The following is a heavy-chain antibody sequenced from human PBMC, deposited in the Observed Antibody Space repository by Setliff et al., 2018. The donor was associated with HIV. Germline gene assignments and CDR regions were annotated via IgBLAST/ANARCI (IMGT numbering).Heavy chain of an antibody. Sequence: ASVKVSCKASGYPFTNFYMHWVRQAPGQGLEWMGIITPGGGNTRYAQRFQGRVSMTRDTSTNTVYMERSRLRSEDTAVYYWARGQASNDYGVSFWGQGTMVTVSS. D-gene: IGHD4-17*01. CDR3: ARGQASNDYGVSF. CDR1: GYPFTNFY. V-gene: IGHV1-46*01. J-gene: IGHJ3*01. CDR2: ITPGGGNT.